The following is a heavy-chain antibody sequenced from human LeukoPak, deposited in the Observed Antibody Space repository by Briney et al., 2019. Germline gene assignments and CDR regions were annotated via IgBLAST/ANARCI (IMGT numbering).Heavy chain of an antibody. D-gene: IGHD1-26*01. V-gene: IGHV4-34*11. CDR2: IYYNGRT. CDR1: GGSFSGYY. J-gene: IGHJ6*03. CDR3: ARGGVVATYYMDV. Sequence: PSETLSLTCAVYGGSFSGYYWSWIRQPPGKGLEWIGYIYYNGRTNYNPSLKSRVTISIDTSSNQFSLILGSVTAADTAVYYCARGGVVATYYMDVWGKGTTVTVSS.